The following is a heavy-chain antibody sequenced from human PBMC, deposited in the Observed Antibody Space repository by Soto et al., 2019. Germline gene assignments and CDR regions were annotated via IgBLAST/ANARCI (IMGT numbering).Heavy chain of an antibody. V-gene: IGHV3-48*03. Sequence: QPGGSLRLSCAASGFTVSSNYMNWVRQAPGKGLEWVSYISSSGSPIYYADSVKGRFTISRDNAKNSLYLQMNNLRAEDTAVYYCARDRPSYNYYDTSGYYPLDYWAQGTLVTVSS. CDR3: ARDRPSYNYYDTSGYYPLDY. CDR2: ISSSGSPI. D-gene: IGHD3-22*01. J-gene: IGHJ4*02. CDR1: GFTVSSNY.